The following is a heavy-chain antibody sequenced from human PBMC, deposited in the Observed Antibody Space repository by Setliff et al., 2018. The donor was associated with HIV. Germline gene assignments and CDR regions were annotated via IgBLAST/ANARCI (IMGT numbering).Heavy chain of an antibody. Sequence: SETLSLTCTVSGGSISSGSYYWSWIRQPAGKGLEWIGHMYTSGSTNYNPSLKSRVTISVDTSKNQFSLKLTSVTAADTAVYYCARALRGVITTLSYFDYWGQGTLVTVSS. CDR1: GGSISSGSYY. V-gene: IGHV4-61*09. D-gene: IGHD3-22*01. J-gene: IGHJ4*02. CDR2: MYTSGST. CDR3: ARALRGVITTLSYFDY.